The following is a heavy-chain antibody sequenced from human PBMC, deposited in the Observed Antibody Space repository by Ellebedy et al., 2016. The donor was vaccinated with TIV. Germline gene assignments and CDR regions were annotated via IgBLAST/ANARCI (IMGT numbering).Heavy chain of an antibody. Sequence: GESLKISCATSGFTFDNFSMRWFRQAPGKGLEWVSAITGSGDRTFYADSVQGRFTVSRDTSKNTLYLQMNSLRAEDTAIYYCAKDSGKYGWNSEYWGQGTQVTVSS. CDR1: GFTFDNFS. CDR3: AKDSGKYGWNSEY. D-gene: IGHD3-10*01. J-gene: IGHJ4*02. V-gene: IGHV3-23*01. CDR2: ITGSGDRT.